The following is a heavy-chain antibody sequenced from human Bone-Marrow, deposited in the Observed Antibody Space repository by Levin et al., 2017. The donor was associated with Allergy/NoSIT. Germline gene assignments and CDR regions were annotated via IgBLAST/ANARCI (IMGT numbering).Heavy chain of an antibody. Sequence: SGPTLVKPTQTLTLTCTFSGFSLSSSGLAVGWIRQPPGQALEWLALIYWDDDKRYKPSLETRVTISKDTSKHHVVLSMIDMDPVDTATYYCAHSRPNYYDDTGYYEYYFESWGQGILVTVSP. J-gene: IGHJ4*02. CDR1: GFSLSSSGLA. D-gene: IGHD3-22*01. CDR2: IYWDDDK. CDR3: AHSRPNYYDDTGYYEYYFES. V-gene: IGHV2-5*02.